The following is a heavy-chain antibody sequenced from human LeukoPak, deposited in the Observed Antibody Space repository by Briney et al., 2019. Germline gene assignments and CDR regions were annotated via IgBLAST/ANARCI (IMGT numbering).Heavy chain of an antibody. D-gene: IGHD3-22*01. CDR2: IRYDGSNK. Sequence: GGSLRLSCAASGFTFSSYGMHWVRQAPGKGLEWVAFIRYDGSNKYYADSVKGRFTISRDNSKNTLYLQMNSLRAEDTAVYYCAKDQFEPGDSKRELDYWGQGTLVTVSS. CDR3: AKDQFEPGDSKRELDY. J-gene: IGHJ4*02. V-gene: IGHV3-30*02. CDR1: GFTFSSYG.